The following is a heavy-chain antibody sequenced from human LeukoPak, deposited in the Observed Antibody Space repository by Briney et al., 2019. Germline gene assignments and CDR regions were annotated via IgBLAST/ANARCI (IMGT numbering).Heavy chain of an antibody. CDR2: IIPMFGTA. CDR1: GGTFSRDV. CDR3: ARDRLSQQWLDSGSEYFQH. J-gene: IGHJ1*01. V-gene: IGHV1-69*13. Sequence: SVKVSCKASGGTFSRDVISWVRQAPGQGLEWMGGIIPMFGTANYAQKFQGRVTITADESTSTAYMELRSLRSDDTAVYYCARDRLSQQWLDSGSEYFQHWGQGTLVTVSS. D-gene: IGHD6-19*01.